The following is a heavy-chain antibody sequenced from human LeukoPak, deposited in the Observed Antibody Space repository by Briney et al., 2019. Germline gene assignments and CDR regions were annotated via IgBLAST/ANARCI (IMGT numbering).Heavy chain of an antibody. CDR2: IGTAGDT. CDR1: GFTFSSYD. J-gene: IGHJ2*01. CDR3: ARGEAYDYVWGRYFDL. D-gene: IGHD3-16*01. V-gene: IGHV3-13*01. Sequence: PGRSLRLSCAASGFTFSSYDMHWVRQATGKGLEWVSAIGTAGDTYYPGSVKGRFTISRENAKNSLYLQMNSLRAGDTAVYYCARGEAYDYVWGRYFDLWGRGTLVTVSS.